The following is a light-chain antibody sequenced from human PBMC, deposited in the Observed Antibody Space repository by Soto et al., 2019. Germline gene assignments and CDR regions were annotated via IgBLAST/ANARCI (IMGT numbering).Light chain of an antibody. Sequence: DMEVTQTPSYLSASVGDRVTITCRASQYIGDFLNWYQQTPGKAPKLLIYDTSYRATGIPARFSGSGSATDFTLTISSLEPEDFAVYYCQQRSNWITFAQGARLEIK. CDR1: QYIGDF. CDR3: QQRSNWIT. J-gene: IGKJ5*01. CDR2: DTS. V-gene: IGKV3-11*01.